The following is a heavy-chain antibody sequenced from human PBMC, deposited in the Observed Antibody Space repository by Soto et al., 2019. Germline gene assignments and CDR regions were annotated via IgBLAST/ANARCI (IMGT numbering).Heavy chain of an antibody. D-gene: IGHD1-1*01. CDR1: RFTFSSYA. CDR3: AKSHYPGGNFHFPDY. Sequence: EVQLLESGGGLVQPGGSLRLSCAASRFTFSSYAMSWVRQAPGKGLEWVSSISAGGGSTYYADSVKGRFTISRDNSKNTLSLQMNSLRADDAAVYYCAKSHYPGGNFHFPDYWGQGTLVTVSA. CDR2: ISAGGGST. J-gene: IGHJ4*02. V-gene: IGHV3-23*01.